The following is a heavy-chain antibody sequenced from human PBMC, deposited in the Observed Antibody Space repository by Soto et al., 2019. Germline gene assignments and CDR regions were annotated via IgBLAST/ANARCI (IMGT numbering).Heavy chain of an antibody. Sequence: QVQLAQSGAEVKQPGASVKISCKASGYTFTNYYIHWVRQAPGQGLEWLGIINPSGGSTSYAQKFQGRVTMTRHTSTGTVHMELTSLRSEDTAVYYCARAYCGGDCYDAIFYYLYGLDVWGQGTTVTVSS. CDR3: ARAYCGGDCYDAIFYYLYGLDV. D-gene: IGHD2-21*02. CDR2: INPSGGST. V-gene: IGHV1-46*01. J-gene: IGHJ6*02. CDR1: GYTFTNYY.